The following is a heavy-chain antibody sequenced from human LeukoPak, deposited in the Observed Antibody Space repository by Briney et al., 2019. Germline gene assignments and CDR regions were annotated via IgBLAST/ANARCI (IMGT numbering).Heavy chain of an antibody. J-gene: IGHJ4*02. CDR3: ARLSERAAAGLQDY. Sequence: SETLSLTCTVSGGSISSYYWSWIRQPPGRGLEWSGYIYYSGSTNYNPSLKSRVTISVDTSKNQFSLKLSSVTAADTAVYYCARLSERAAAGLQDYWGQGTLVTVSS. D-gene: IGHD6-13*01. V-gene: IGHV4-59*12. CDR1: GGSISSYY. CDR2: IYYSGST.